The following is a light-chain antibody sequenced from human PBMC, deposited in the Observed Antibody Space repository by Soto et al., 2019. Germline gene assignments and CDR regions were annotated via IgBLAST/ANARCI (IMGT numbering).Light chain of an antibody. J-gene: IGKJ3*01. V-gene: IGKV1-5*03. Sequence: DIQMTQSPSTLSASVGDRVTITCRASQSISSWLAWYQQKPGKAPKLLIYKASSLESGVPSRFSGSGSGTELTLTISSLQPDAVATYYCQQSFTFGPGTKVDIK. CDR2: KAS. CDR3: QQSFT. CDR1: QSISSW.